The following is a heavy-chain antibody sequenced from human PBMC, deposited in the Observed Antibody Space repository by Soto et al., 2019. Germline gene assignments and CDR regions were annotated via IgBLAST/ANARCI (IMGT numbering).Heavy chain of an antibody. Sequence: SETLSLTCTVSGGSISSYYWSWIRQPPGKGLEWIGYIYYSGSTNYNPSLKSRVTISVDTSKNQFSLKLSSVTAADTAVYYCATGSYRGMRYYYGMDVWGQGTTVTVSS. CDR3: ATGSYRGMRYYYGMDV. V-gene: IGHV4-59*03. CDR1: GGSISSYY. CDR2: IYYSGST. D-gene: IGHD1-26*01. J-gene: IGHJ6*02.